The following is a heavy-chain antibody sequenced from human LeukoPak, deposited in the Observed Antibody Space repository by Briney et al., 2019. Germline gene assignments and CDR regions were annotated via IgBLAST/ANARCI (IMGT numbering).Heavy chain of an antibody. V-gene: IGHV4-39*01. J-gene: IGHJ5*02. CDR2: VSHSGST. Sequence: PSETLSLTCTVSGGSVSNTNYHWAWIRQPPGKGLEWIGSVSHSGSTYYNPSLKSRVSTSVDTSKNQFSLNLSSVIAADTAVYYCAGKVVRGVICWFDAWGQGTLVTVSS. CDR3: AGKVVRGVICWFDA. CDR1: GGSVSNTNYH. D-gene: IGHD3-10*01.